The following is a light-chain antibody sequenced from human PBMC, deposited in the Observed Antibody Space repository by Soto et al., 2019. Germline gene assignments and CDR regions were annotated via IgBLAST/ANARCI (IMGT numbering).Light chain of an antibody. CDR3: QHSYGTPRT. CDR2: AVS. J-gene: IGKJ1*01. V-gene: IGKV1-39*01. Sequence: DIQMTQSPSSLSASVGDRVTITCRASQSISTYLNWYQHKPGKAPKVLIYAVSSLQSGVPSRFSGSGSGTDFTRTIASLQPEESATYYCQHSYGTPRTVGQGTKVQLK. CDR1: QSISTY.